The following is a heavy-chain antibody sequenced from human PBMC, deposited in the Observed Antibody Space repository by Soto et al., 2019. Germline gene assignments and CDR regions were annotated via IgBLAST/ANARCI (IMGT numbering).Heavy chain of an antibody. J-gene: IGHJ6*02. CDR3: AREEMSIAAAGSYSMDV. CDR1: GYTFTSYD. V-gene: IGHV1-2*04. Sequence: GASVKVSCKASGYTFTSYDINWVRQATGQGLEWMGWINPNSGGTNYAQKFQGWVTMTRDTSISTAHMELSRLRSDDTAVYYCAREEMSIAAAGSYSMDVGGQGTRVTVSS. D-gene: IGHD6-13*01. CDR2: INPNSGGT.